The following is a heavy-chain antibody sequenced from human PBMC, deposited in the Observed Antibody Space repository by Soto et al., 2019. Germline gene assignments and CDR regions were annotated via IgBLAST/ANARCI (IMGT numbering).Heavy chain of an antibody. CDR1: GDSVSSNSAA. D-gene: IGHD3-22*01. Sequence: SQTLSLTCAISGDSVSSNSAAWNWIRQSPSRGLEWLGRTYYRSKWYNDYAVSVKSRITINPDTSKNQFSLQLNSVTPEDTAVYYCARAMIVVVATWNYYYGMDVWGQGTTVTVSS. V-gene: IGHV6-1*01. J-gene: IGHJ6*02. CDR3: ARAMIVVVATWNYYYGMDV. CDR2: TYYRSKWYN.